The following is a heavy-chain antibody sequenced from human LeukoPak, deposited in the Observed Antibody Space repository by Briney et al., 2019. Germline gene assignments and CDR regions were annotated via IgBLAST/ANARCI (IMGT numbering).Heavy chain of an antibody. Sequence: GGSLRLSCAASGFTFSDYYMSWIRQAPGKGLEWVSYTSGSGSTLYYADSVKGRFTISRDNTKNSLYLQMNSLRAEDTAVYYCARAVAGPSGRFDYWGQGTLVTVPS. CDR2: TSGSGSTL. D-gene: IGHD6-19*01. CDR3: ARAVAGPSGRFDY. J-gene: IGHJ4*02. CDR1: GFTFSDYY. V-gene: IGHV3-11*01.